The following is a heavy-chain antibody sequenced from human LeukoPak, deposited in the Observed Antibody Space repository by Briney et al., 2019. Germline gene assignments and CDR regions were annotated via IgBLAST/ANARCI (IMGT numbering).Heavy chain of an antibody. CDR1: GYTFTSYG. V-gene: IGHV1-8*03. J-gene: IGHJ2*01. CDR2: MNPNSGNT. CDR3: ARGKLATSSDL. D-gene: IGHD5-12*01. Sequence: ASVKASCKASGYTFTSYGISWVRQAPGQGLEWMGWMNPNSGNTGYAQKFQGRVTITRNTSISTAYMELRSLRSDDTAVYYCARGKLATSSDLWGRGTLVTVSS.